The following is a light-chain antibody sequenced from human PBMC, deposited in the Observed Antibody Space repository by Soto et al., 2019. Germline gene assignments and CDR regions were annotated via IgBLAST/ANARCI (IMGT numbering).Light chain of an antibody. CDR2: GAS. CDR3: QQYGGSPPT. V-gene: IGKV3-20*01. Sequence: EIVLTQSPGTLSLSPGERATLSCRASQSVSSSYLAWYQQKPGQAPRLLIYGASTRATGIPDRFSGSGSGTDFTLIITRLEPEDFAVYYCQQYGGSPPTFGQGTKV. CDR1: QSVSSSY. J-gene: IGKJ1*01.